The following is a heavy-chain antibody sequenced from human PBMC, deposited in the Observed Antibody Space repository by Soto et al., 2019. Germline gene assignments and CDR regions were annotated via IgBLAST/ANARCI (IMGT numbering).Heavy chain of an antibody. J-gene: IGHJ4*02. V-gene: IGHV3-33*01. Sequence: QVQLVESGGGVVQSGRSLRLSCAASGFSFSSYGMHWVRQAPGKGLEWVAVIWNDGSNKYYADSVKGRFTIPRDKSMYTLYLQMNGLRAGGTAVYYCAREGVAVAGTDFGYWGQGTLVTVSS. CDR2: IWNDGSNK. CDR3: AREGVAVAGTDFGY. CDR1: GFSFSSYG. D-gene: IGHD6-19*01.